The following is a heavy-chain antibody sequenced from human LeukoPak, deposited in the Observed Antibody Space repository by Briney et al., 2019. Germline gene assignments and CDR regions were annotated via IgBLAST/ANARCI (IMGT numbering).Heavy chain of an antibody. CDR3: AKSRVSHCGTDCLEC. V-gene: IGHV3-23*01. CDR2: ISGSSDRT. Sequence: GGSLRLSCGASGFTFSSYAMSWFRQAPGKGLEWVSVISGSSDRTYYVDSVKGRFTISRDNSKNTVYLQMNSLRAEDTAVYYCAKSRVSHCGTDCLECWGQGTLVTVSS. J-gene: IGHJ4*02. CDR1: GFTFSSYA. D-gene: IGHD2-21*02.